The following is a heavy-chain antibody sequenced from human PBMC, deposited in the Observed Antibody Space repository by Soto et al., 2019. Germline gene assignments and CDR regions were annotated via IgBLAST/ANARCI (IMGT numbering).Heavy chain of an antibody. CDR2: ISAYNGNT. Sequence: GDSLQVSCKASGYTFTSYGISWVRQAPGQGLEWMGWISAYNGNTNYAQKLRGRVTMTTDTSTSTAYMELRSLRSDDTAVYYCARAKQRPRSSWYAAHFEYWG. CDR3: ARAKQRPRSSWYAAHFEY. CDR1: GYTFTSYG. V-gene: IGHV1-18*04. J-gene: IGHJ4*01. D-gene: IGHD6-13*01.